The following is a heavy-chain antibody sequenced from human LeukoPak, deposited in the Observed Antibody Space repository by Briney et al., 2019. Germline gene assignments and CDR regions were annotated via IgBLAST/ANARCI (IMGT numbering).Heavy chain of an antibody. V-gene: IGHV3-53*01. Sequence: GGSLRLSCAASGFTFSSKYMNWVRQAPGKGLEWVSVIYTGGSTFYADSVKGRFTISRDNSKNTLYLQMNSLRAEDTAVYYCARDMLGFAYFDLWGRGTLVTVSS. J-gene: IGHJ2*01. CDR3: ARDMLGFAYFDL. CDR2: IYTGGST. CDR1: GFTFSSKY. D-gene: IGHD3-10*02.